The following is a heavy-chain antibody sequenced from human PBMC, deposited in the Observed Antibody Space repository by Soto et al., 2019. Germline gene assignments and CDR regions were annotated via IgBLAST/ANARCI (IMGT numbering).Heavy chain of an antibody. CDR2: ISGSGGST. V-gene: IGHV3-23*01. D-gene: IGHD6-6*01. CDR3: AKGRGSSSTHPDAFDI. CDR1: GFTFSSYA. Sequence: EVQLLESGGDLVQPGGSLRLSCAASGFTFSSYAMSWVRQAPGKGLEWVSAISGSGGSTYYADSVKGRFTISRDNSKNTLYLQMNSLRAEDTAVYYCAKGRGSSSTHPDAFDIWGQGTMVTVSS. J-gene: IGHJ3*02.